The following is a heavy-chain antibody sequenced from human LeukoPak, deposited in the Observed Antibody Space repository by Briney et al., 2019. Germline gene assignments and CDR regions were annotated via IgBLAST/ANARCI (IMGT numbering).Heavy chain of an antibody. V-gene: IGHV3-74*01. Sequence: GGSLRLSCAVSGFTFSTYWMHWVRQAPGKGLVWVSHIRSDGRTTTYADSVKGRFTISRDNAKNTPYLQMNSLRAEDTAVYYCAREGMATTEGIFYYNGMDVWGQGTTVTVSS. CDR3: AREGMATTEGIFYYNGMDV. CDR2: IRSDGRTT. J-gene: IGHJ6*02. D-gene: IGHD5-24*01. CDR1: GFTFSTYW.